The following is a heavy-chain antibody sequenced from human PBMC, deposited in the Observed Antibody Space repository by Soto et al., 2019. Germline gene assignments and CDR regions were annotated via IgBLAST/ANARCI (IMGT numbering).Heavy chain of an antibody. V-gene: IGHV1-46*01. CDR2: INPSGAT. CDR1: GYTFTSYA. CDR3: AGGSESYYYAMDV. Sequence: ASVKVSCKASGYTFTSYAMHWVRQAPGQGPEWMGIINPSGATTYAQKFQVRVTMTRDTSTSTVYMELSSLISEDTAVYYCAGGSESYYYAMDVWGQGTTVTVSS. J-gene: IGHJ6*02.